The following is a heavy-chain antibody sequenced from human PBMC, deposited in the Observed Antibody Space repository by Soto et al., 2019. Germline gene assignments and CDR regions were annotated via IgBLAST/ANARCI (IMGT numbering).Heavy chain of an antibody. CDR2: IFYSGST. D-gene: IGHD4-4*01. CDR1: GGSISSGSYY. V-gene: IGHV4-31*03. CDR3: AGGNNYDHLSY. J-gene: IGHJ4*02. Sequence: NLSLTCTVSGGSISSGSYYWSWSRQRPGQGLEWIGYIFYSGSTYYNPSLKSRLTISADTSKNQFALKLSSVTAADTAVYYCAGGNNYDHLSYWGLGTLVTVSS.